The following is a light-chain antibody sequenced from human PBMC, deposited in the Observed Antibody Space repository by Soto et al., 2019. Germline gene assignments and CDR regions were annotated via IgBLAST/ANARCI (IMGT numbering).Light chain of an antibody. CDR3: QTWGSGIVV. CDR1: SGHSNYA. CDR2: LNSDGSH. J-gene: IGLJ2*01. Sequence: QAVVTQSPSASASLGASVKLTCTLSSGHSNYAIAWHQHQSEKGPRYLMKLNSDGSHSKGDGIPDRFSGSSSGAERYLTISSLQSEDEADYYCQTWGSGIVVFGGGTKLTVL. V-gene: IGLV4-69*01.